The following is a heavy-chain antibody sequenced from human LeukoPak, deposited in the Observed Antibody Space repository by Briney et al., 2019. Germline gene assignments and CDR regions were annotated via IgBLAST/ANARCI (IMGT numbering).Heavy chain of an antibody. CDR3: ASGGGYAYY. Sequence: KSSETLSLTCAVYGVSFSGYYWSWIRQPPGKGLEWIGEINHSGSNNYNPSLKSRVTISVDTSKNQFSLKLSSVTAADTAVYYCASGGGYAYYWGQGTLVTVSS. J-gene: IGHJ4*02. CDR2: INHSGSN. D-gene: IGHD3-16*01. V-gene: IGHV4-34*01. CDR1: GVSFSGYY.